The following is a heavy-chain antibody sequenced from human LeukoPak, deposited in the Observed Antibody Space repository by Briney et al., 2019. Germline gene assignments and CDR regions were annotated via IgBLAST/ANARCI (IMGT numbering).Heavy chain of an antibody. V-gene: IGHV3-30*02. CDR2: IRYDGSNK. CDR3: AKGGGYEAQYYYYYLDV. J-gene: IGHJ6*03. Sequence: GGSLRLSCAASGFTFSSYEMNWVRQAPGKGLEWVAFIRYDGSNKYYADSVKGRFTISRDNSKNALYLQMKSLRAEDTAVYYCAKGGGYEAQYYYYYLDVWGKGTTVTISS. CDR1: GFTFSSYE. D-gene: IGHD5-12*01.